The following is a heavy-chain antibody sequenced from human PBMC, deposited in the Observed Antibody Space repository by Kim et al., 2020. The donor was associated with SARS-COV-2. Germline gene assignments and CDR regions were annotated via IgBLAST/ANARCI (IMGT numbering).Heavy chain of an antibody. V-gene: IGHV5-51*01. CDR3: ARLTDSSDYYLDY. J-gene: IGHJ4*02. D-gene: IGHD3-22*01. Sequence: RYSPSFQGHGTVAADKSISTAYLQWSSLKASDTAMYYCARLTDSSDYYLDYWGQGTLVTVSS.